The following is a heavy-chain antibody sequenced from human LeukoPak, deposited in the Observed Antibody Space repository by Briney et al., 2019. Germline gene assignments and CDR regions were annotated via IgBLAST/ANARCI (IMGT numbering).Heavy chain of an antibody. Sequence: SETLSLTCTVSGGSISSSSFYWGWIRQPPGKGLEWIGSIHYSGSTYYNPSLKSRVTISVDTSKNQFSLKLSSVTAADTAVYYCARDGLWIQNSFDIWGQGTVVTVSS. J-gene: IGHJ3*02. D-gene: IGHD5-18*01. V-gene: IGHV4-39*07. CDR1: GGSISSSSFY. CDR3: ARDGLWIQNSFDI. CDR2: IHYSGST.